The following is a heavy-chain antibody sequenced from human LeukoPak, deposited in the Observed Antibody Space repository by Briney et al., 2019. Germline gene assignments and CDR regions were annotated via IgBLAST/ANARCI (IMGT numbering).Heavy chain of an antibody. J-gene: IGHJ4*02. CDR2: IYYSGST. Sequence: SETLSLTCTVSGGSISSRYWTWIRQSPGKGLEWIGYIYYSGSTNYNPSLKSRVTISVDTSKNQFSLKLSSVTAADTAIYYCARGGGFGSGYLLWGQGTLVTVTS. V-gene: IGHV4-59*11. CDR3: ARGGGFGSGYLL. CDR1: GGSISSRY. D-gene: IGHD3-22*01.